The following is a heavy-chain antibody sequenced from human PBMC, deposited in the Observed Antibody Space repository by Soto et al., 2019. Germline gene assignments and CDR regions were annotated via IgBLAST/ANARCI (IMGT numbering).Heavy chain of an antibody. Sequence: SETLSLTCTVSGGSISSYYWSWIRQPPGKGLEWIGYIYYSGSTNYNPSLKSRVTISVDTSKNQFSLKLSSVTAADTAVYYCARGEWLRSPNFDYWGQGTLVTVSS. V-gene: IGHV4-59*01. J-gene: IGHJ4*02. CDR2: IYYSGST. D-gene: IGHD5-12*01. CDR3: ARGEWLRSPNFDY. CDR1: GGSISSYY.